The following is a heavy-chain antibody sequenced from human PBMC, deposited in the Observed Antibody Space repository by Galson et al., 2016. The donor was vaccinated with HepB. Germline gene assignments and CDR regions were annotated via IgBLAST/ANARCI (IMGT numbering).Heavy chain of an antibody. CDR3: ACEEWGAAKY. CDR2: IYPGNSNT. V-gene: IGHV5-51*01. Sequence: QSGAEVKKPGESLKISCEVSGYRFTNIWIGWVRQTPGKGLKWMGVIYPGNSNTRYRPSFQGQVTISVDKSISTAYLQWSSLKASDTAIYYCACEEWGAAKYWGQGTLVTVSS. D-gene: IGHD1-26*01. CDR1: GYRFTNIW. J-gene: IGHJ4*02.